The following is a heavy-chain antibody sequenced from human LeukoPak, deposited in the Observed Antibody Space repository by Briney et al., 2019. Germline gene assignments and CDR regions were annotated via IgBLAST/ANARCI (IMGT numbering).Heavy chain of an antibody. Sequence: ASVKVSCKVSGKTLTDLSIHWVRQAPGKGLEWMGRFDPEDGETIYAQKFQGGVTMTEDTSTDTAYMELSSLRSEDTAVYYCTTEKDYGSGSYHLWFDPWGQGTLVTVSS. CDR3: TTEKDYGSGSYHLWFDP. V-gene: IGHV1-24*01. CDR2: FDPEDGET. J-gene: IGHJ5*02. CDR1: GKTLTDLS. D-gene: IGHD3-10*01.